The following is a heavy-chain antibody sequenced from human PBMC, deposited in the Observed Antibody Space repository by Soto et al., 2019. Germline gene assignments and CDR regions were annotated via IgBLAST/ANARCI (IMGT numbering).Heavy chain of an antibody. J-gene: IGHJ6*02. CDR3: ARDHGGSTWFVGIYYYFGVDV. Sequence: EVQLVESGGGLVQPGGSLRLSCAASGFTLSSYNMNWVRQAPGKGLEWVSYISGSSDTIYYADSVKGRFTISRDNAKNSLYLQMDSLRVEDTAVYYCARDHGGSTWFVGIYYYFGVDVWGQRTTVTVSS. V-gene: IGHV3-48*01. CDR1: GFTLSSYN. CDR2: ISGSSDTI. D-gene: IGHD6-13*01.